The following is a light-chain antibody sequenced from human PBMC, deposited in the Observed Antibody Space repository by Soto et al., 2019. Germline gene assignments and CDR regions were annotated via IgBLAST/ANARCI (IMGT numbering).Light chain of an antibody. CDR3: QQYDNYPLT. CDR2: DAS. Sequence: DIQMTQSPSPLSASVGDRSTLTYRASQSVRSWLAWYQQKPGRAPKFLIYDASSLESGVPSRFSGSGSGTEFTLTISNLQPDDFATYYCQQYDNYPLTFGGGTKVDIK. V-gene: IGKV1-5*01. J-gene: IGKJ4*01. CDR1: QSVRSW.